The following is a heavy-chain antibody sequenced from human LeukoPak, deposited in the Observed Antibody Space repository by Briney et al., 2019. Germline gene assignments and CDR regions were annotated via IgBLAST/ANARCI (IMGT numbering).Heavy chain of an antibody. V-gene: IGHV4-59*01. CDR2: IYYSGST. CDR3: ARSVVPAAMLNWFDP. J-gene: IGHJ5*02. CDR1: GGSISSYY. D-gene: IGHD2-2*01. Sequence: SETLSLTCTVSGGSISSYYWSWIRQPPGKGLEWIGYIYYSGSTNYNPSLKSRVTISVDTSKNQFSLKLSPVTAADTAVYYCARSVVPAAMLNWFDPWGQGTLFTVSS.